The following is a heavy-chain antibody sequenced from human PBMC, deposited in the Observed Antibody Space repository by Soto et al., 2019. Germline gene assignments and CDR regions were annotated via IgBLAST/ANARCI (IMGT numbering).Heavy chain of an antibody. CDR1: GFTFSSYG. V-gene: IGHV3-30*18. CDR2: ISYDGSNK. Sequence: GGSLRLSCAASGFTFSSYGMHWVRQAPGKGLEWVAVISYDGSNKYYADSVKGRFTISRDNSKNTLYLQMNSLRAEDTAVYYCAKRGPDGEIDYWGQGTLVTVSS. J-gene: IGHJ4*02. CDR3: AKRGPDGEIDY.